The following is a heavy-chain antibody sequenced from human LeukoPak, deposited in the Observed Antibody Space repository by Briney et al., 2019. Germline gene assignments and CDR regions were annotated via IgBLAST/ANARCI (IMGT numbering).Heavy chain of an antibody. CDR1: GGSFSGYY. V-gene: IGHV4-34*01. D-gene: IGHD2-15*01. CDR2: INHSGST. CDR3: ARSRKLKYCSGGSCYNKIFDY. Sequence: ASETLSLTCAVYGGSFSGYYWSWIRQPPGKGLEWIGEINHSGSTNYNPSLKSRVTISVDTSKNQFSLKLSSVTAADTAVYYCARSRKLKYCSGGSCYNKIFDYWGQGTLVTVSS. J-gene: IGHJ4*02.